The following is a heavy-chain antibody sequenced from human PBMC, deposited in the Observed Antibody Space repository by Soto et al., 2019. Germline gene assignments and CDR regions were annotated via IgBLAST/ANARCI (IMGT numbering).Heavy chain of an antibody. D-gene: IGHD3-10*01. CDR3: ASCGGADRPYYYYGMDV. CDR1: GYSFTSYW. J-gene: IGHJ6*02. Sequence: GESLKISCKGSGYSFTSYWIGWVRQMPGKGLEWMGIIYPGDSDTRYSPSFQGQVTISADKSISTAYLQWSSLKASDTAMYYCASCGGADRPYYYYGMDVWGQGTTVTVSS. V-gene: IGHV5-51*01. CDR2: IYPGDSDT.